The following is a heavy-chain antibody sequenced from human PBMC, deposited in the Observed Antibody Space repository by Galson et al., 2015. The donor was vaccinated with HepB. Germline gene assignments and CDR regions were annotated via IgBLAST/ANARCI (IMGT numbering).Heavy chain of an antibody. D-gene: IGHD1-26*01. CDR1: GFAFSSYG. J-gene: IGHJ5*02. Sequence: SLRLSCAASGFAFSSYGMHWVRQAPGKGLEWVAVIWYDGSNKYYADSVKGRFTISRDNSKNTLYLQMNSLRAEDTAVYYCARALTHRIVGASLVEYNWFDPWGQGTLVTVSS. CDR2: IWYDGSNK. CDR3: ARALTHRIVGASLVEYNWFDP. V-gene: IGHV3-33*01.